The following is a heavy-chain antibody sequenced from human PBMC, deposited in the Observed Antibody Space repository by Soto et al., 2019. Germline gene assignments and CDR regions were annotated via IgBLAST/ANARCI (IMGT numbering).Heavy chain of an antibody. V-gene: IGHV1-18*04. J-gene: IGHJ4*02. CDR2: ISAYNGNT. Sequence: QGQLVQSGAEVTKPGASVKVSCKASGYTFTSYGLSWVRQAPGQGLEWMGWISAYNGNTQYAHKFQGRVTMTTATSKSTAYMELRSLRSDDTAVYYCARDPHIFDHWGQGALVTVSS. CDR3: ARDPHIFDH. CDR1: GYTFTSYG.